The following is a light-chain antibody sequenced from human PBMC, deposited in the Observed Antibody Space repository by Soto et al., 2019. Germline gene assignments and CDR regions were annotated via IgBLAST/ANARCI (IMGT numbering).Light chain of an antibody. CDR3: QQRSNWLFT. CDR1: QSVSSY. J-gene: IGKJ3*01. V-gene: IGKV3-11*01. Sequence: EIVLTQSPATLSLSPGERATLSCRASQSVSSYLAWYQQKPGQAPRLLIYDASKRATGIPARFSGSGSGTDFTLNISSLEPEDFAVYYCQQRSNWLFTFGPGTKVDIE. CDR2: DAS.